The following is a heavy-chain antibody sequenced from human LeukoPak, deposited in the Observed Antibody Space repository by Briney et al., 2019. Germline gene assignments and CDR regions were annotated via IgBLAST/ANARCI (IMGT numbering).Heavy chain of an antibody. CDR1: GASISSYY. CDR2: IYYGGST. CDR3: ARSYGSGTYSGGY. Sequence: SETLSLTCTVSGASISSYYWSWIRQPPGKGLEWIGYIYYGGSTSHNPSLKSRVTISMDTSKNQFSLKLSSVTAAGTAVYYCARSYGSGTYSGGYWGQGTLVTVSS. D-gene: IGHD3-10*01. V-gene: IGHV4-59*08. J-gene: IGHJ4*02.